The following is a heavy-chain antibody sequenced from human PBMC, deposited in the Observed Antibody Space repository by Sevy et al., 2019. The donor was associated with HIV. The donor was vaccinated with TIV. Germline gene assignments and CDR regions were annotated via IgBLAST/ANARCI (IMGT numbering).Heavy chain of an antibody. J-gene: IGHJ4*02. D-gene: IGHD5-18*01. Sequence: GGSLRLSCAASGFTFNSFAMGWVRQAPGKGLDWISVISGTGDYKYYADSVKGGFTISRDNSKNTQFLQMNSLRAEDTAIFYCAKKMGGGSGMAFLVDFWGQGTLVTVSS. CDR2: ISGTGDYK. CDR1: GFTFNSFA. CDR3: AKKMGGGSGMAFLVDF. V-gene: IGHV3-23*01.